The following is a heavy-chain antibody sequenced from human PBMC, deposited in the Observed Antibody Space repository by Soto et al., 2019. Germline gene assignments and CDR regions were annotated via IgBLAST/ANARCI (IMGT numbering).Heavy chain of an antibody. CDR1: GYTFTSFY. D-gene: IGHD6-19*01. CDR2: INPNGGST. V-gene: IGHV1-46*01. CDR3: ARSGPWLAHFDY. J-gene: IGHJ4*02. Sequence: ASVKVSCKASGYTFTSFYMHWVRQAPGQGLEWMGVINPNGGSTSFAQKFQGRVTMTRDTSTSTVYMEVTNLKSEDAAVYYCARSGPWLAHFDYWAREPWSPSPQ.